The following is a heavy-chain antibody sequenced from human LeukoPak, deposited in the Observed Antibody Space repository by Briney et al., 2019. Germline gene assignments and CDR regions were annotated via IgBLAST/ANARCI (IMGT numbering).Heavy chain of an antibody. CDR2: ISSSGSTI. D-gene: IGHD6-6*01. CDR3: ARDLRPYIAATQMFDY. J-gene: IGHJ4*02. CDR1: GFTFSDYY. V-gene: IGHV3-11*04. Sequence: GGSLRLSCAASGFTFSDYYMSWIRQAPGKGLEWVSYISSSGSTIYYADSVKGRFTISRDNAKNSLYLQMNSLRAEDTAVYYCARDLRPYIAATQMFDYWGQGTLVTASS.